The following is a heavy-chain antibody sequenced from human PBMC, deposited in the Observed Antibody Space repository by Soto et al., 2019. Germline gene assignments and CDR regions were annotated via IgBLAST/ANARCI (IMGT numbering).Heavy chain of an antibody. V-gene: IGHV3-30*18. CDR2: ISYDVTNK. CDR1: GFSFSSYG. Sequence: QVQLVESGGGVVQPGRSLRLSCAASGFSFSSYGMHWVRQAPGKGLEWVAVISYDVTNKYCADSVKGRFTISRDNSKNTLYLQMNSLRAEDTAVYYCAKDLRIAVAGTDYFDSWGQGTLVTVSS. CDR3: AKDLRIAVAGTDYFDS. J-gene: IGHJ4*02. D-gene: IGHD6-19*01.